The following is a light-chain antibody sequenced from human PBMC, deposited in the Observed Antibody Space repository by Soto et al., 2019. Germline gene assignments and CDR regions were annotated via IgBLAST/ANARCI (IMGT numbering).Light chain of an antibody. V-gene: IGLV2-14*01. J-gene: IGLJ2*01. CDR1: SSDVGRYNY. CDR2: EVI. CDR3: CSYTRSSTLL. Sequence: QSALTQPASVSGSPGQSITISCTGTSSDVGRYNYVSWYQQHPGRAPRLIIYEVINRPAGVPNRFSGSKSGNTASLTISGLHAADEADYYCCSYTRSSTLLFGGGTKVTVL.